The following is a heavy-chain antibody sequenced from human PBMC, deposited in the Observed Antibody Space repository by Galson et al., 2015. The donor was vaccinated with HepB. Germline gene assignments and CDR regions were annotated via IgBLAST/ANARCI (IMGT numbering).Heavy chain of an antibody. J-gene: IGHJ5*02. CDR2: IYWDDDK. Sequence: PALVKPTQTLTLTCTFSGFSLTTSGVGVGWIRQPPGKALEWLAFIYWDDDKRYSPSLNNRLTITKDTSKNQVVLSMTNMDPMDTATYYCAYRRQYSSNWNAGWCDPWGQGTLVTVSS. CDR3: AYRRQYSSNWNAGWCDP. CDR1: GFSLTTSGVG. V-gene: IGHV2-5*02. D-gene: IGHD1-20*01.